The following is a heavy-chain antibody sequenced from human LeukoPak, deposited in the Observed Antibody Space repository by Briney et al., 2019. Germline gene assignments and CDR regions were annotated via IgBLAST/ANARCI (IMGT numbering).Heavy chain of an antibody. CDR1: GFTFSSHW. J-gene: IGHJ4*02. V-gene: IGHV3-74*01. CDR2: ISSGGSIT. Sequence: PGGSLRLSCTASGFTFSSHWMHWVRQVPGKGLVWVSLISSGGSITAYADSVKGRFTISRDNAKNMVFLQMNSLRAEDTAVYFCARDHRNYMFDYWGQGILVTVSS. D-gene: IGHD5-24*01. CDR3: ARDHRNYMFDY.